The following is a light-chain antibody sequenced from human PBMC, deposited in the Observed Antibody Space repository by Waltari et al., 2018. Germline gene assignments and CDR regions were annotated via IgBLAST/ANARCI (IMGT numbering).Light chain of an antibody. J-gene: IGKJ1*01. Sequence: AIRMTQSPASLSASTGDRVTISCRASQGVSTYLAWYQQKPGKAPSLLIYASSTLESGVPSKFSVSGSETDFTLTISCLQSEDFATYYCQQYHTYPWTFGQGTKVEI. CDR1: QGVSTY. CDR2: ASS. V-gene: IGKV1-8*01. CDR3: QQYHTYPWT.